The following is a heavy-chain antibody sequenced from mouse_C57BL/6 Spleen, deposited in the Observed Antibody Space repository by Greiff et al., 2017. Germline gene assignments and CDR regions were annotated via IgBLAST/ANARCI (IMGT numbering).Heavy chain of an antibody. J-gene: IGHJ3*01. Sequence: EVQLQQSGPELVKPGDSVKISCKASGYSFTGYFMNWVMQSHGKSLEWIGRINPYNGDTFYNQKFKGKATLTVDKSSSTAHMELRSLTSEDSAVYYCARWVDSYYPFAYWGQGTLVTVSA. D-gene: IGHD2-12*01. CDR2: INPYNGDT. CDR1: GYSFTGYF. CDR3: ARWVDSYYPFAY. V-gene: IGHV1-20*01.